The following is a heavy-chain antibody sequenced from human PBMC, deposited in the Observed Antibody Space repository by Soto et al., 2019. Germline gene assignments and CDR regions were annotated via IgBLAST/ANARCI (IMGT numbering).Heavy chain of an antibody. J-gene: IGHJ6*02. CDR1: GGTFSSYA. CDR2: IIPIFGTA. V-gene: IGHV1-69*06. CDR3: ASGVRLAYCGGDCYSTYGMDV. D-gene: IGHD2-21*02. Sequence: QVQLVQSGAEVKKPGSSVTVSCKASGGTFSSYAISWVRQAPGQGLEWMGGIIPIFGTANYAQKFQGRVTLTADKSTSTAYMELGSVRSEDTAVYYCASGVRLAYCGGDCYSTYGMDVWGQGTTVTVSS.